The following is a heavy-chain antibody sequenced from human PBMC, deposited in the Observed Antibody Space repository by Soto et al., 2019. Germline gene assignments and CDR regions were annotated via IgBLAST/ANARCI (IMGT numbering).Heavy chain of an antibody. Sequence: EVQLVESGGGLVQPGGSLRLSCAASGFTFSSYSMNWVRQAPGKGLEWVSYISSSSSTIYYADSVKGRFTISRDNAKNSLYLQMNSLRDEDTAVYYCARDCYCSSTSCYVGPIDCWGQGTLVTVSS. CDR2: ISSSSSTI. CDR1: GFTFSSYS. V-gene: IGHV3-48*02. D-gene: IGHD2-2*01. CDR3: ARDCYCSSTSCYVGPIDC. J-gene: IGHJ4*02.